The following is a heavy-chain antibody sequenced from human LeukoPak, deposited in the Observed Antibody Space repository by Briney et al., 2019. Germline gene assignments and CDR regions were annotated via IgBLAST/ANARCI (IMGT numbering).Heavy chain of an antibody. J-gene: IGHJ5*02. CDR2: INPSGGST. CDR3: AREGSHYYDSSGYRGYWFDP. CDR1: GYTFTSYY. D-gene: IGHD3-22*01. Sequence: ASVKVSCKASGYTFTSYYMHWVRQAPGQGLEWMGIINPSGGSTSYAQKFQGRVTMTRDTSTSTVYMELSSLRSEDTAVYYCAREGSHYYDSSGYRGYWFDPWGQETLVTVSS. V-gene: IGHV1-46*01.